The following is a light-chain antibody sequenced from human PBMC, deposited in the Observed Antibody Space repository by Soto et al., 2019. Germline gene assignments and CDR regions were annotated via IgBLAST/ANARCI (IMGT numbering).Light chain of an antibody. Sequence: IQMTQSPSTLSASVGDRFTITCRASQSISSWLAWYQQKPGKAPKLLIYDASDLETGVPSRLSGSGSGTGFTFTISSLQPEDFATYYCQXYESLPLTFGQGTRLEIK. CDR3: QXYESLPLT. CDR1: QSISSW. CDR2: DAS. V-gene: IGKV1-33*01. J-gene: IGKJ5*01.